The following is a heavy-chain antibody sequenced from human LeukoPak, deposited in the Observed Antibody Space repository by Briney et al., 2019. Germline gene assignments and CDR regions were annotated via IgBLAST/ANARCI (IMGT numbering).Heavy chain of an antibody. D-gene: IGHD6-19*01. CDR2: ISSSSSYI. CDR1: GFTFSSYS. V-gene: IGHV3-21*01. J-gene: IGHJ6*04. Sequence: GGSLRLSCAASGFTFSSYSINWVRQAPGKGLEWVSSISSSSSYIYYADSVKGRFTISRDNAKNSLYLQMNSLRAEDMAVYYCARDPGGYSSGGELDVWGKGTTVTVSS. CDR3: ARDPGGYSSGGELDV.